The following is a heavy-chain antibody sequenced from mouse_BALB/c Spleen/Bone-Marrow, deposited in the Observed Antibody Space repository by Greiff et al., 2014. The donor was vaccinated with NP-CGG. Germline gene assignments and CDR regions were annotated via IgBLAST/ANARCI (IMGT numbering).Heavy chain of an antibody. CDR3: ARSYGNWYFDV. CDR1: GYTFTDYN. J-gene: IGHJ1*01. Sequence: VQLQQSGPELVKPGASVKISCKASGYTFTDYNMHWVKQSHGKSLEWIRYIYPYNGGTGYNQKFKSKATLTVDNSSSTAYMELRSLTSEDSAVYYCARSYGNWYFDVWGAGTTVTVSS. D-gene: IGHD2-10*02. V-gene: IGHV1S29*02. CDR2: IYPYNGGT.